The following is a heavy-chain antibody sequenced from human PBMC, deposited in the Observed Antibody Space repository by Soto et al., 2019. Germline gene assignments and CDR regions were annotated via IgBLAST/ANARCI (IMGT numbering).Heavy chain of an antibody. Sequence: QVQLVQSGAEVKKPGSSVKVSCKASGGSFSTYTINWVRQAPGQGLEWMGRIITILEMTNYAQKFQGRVTITADKSTSTAYMELSSLRSDDTAVYYCTRETTGWKLDFWGQGTLVTVSS. V-gene: IGHV1-69*08. CDR3: TRETTGWKLDF. D-gene: IGHD6-19*01. CDR1: GGSFSTYT. CDR2: IITILEMT. J-gene: IGHJ4*02.